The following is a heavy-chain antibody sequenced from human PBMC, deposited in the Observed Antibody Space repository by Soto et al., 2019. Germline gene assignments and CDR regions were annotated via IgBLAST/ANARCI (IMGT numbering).Heavy chain of an antibody. Sequence: QVQLVESGGGVVQPGRSLRLSCAASGFTLSGYVMHWVRQAPGKGLEWVAVISYDGSNKYYADSVKGRFTISRDNSKNTLYLQMNTLRAEDTAVYYCARDRGYLYVFDYWGQGTLVTVSS. D-gene: IGHD5-18*01. J-gene: IGHJ4*02. V-gene: IGHV3-30-3*01. CDR2: ISYDGSNK. CDR1: GFTLSGYV. CDR3: ARDRGYLYVFDY.